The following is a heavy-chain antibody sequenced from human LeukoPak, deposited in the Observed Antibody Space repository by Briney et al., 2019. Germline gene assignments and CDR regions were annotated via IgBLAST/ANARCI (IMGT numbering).Heavy chain of an antibody. J-gene: IGHJ4*02. CDR1: GGTFSSYA. D-gene: IGHD3-22*01. Sequence: ASVKVSCKASGGTFSSYAISWVRQAPGQGLEWMGGNIPIFGTANYAQKFQGRVTITTDESTSTAYMELSSLRSEDTAVYYCARGDHYDSRAWVYWGQGTLVTVSS. CDR3: ARGDHYDSRAWVY. CDR2: NIPIFGTA. V-gene: IGHV1-69*05.